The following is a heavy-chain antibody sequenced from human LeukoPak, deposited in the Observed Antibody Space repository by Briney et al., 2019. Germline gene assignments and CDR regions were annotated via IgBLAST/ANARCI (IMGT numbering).Heavy chain of an antibody. Sequence: PSETLSLTCTVSAGSVTNGDYYWSWIRQHPGKGLEWIGYIYYSGSTYYNPSLKSRVTISVDTSKNQFSLKLSSVTAADTAVYYCARAGGQQLVFDYWGQGTLVTVSS. V-gene: IGHV4-31*03. J-gene: IGHJ4*02. D-gene: IGHD6-13*01. CDR3: ARAGGQQLVFDY. CDR2: IYYSGST. CDR1: AGSVTNGDYY.